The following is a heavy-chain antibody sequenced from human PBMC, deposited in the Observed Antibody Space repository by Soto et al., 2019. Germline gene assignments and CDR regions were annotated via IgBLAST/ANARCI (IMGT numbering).Heavy chain of an antibody. V-gene: IGHV6-1*01. CDR2: TYYRSKWNN. Sequence: SPTLSLTCAISGDSVSSNGAAWNWIRQSPSGGLQWLGRTYYRSKWNNDYAVSVKSRITINPDTSKNQFSLQLNSVTPEDTAVYYCARGHAGTMDVWGQGTTVTVSS. D-gene: IGHD1-1*01. CDR3: ARGHAGTMDV. J-gene: IGHJ6*02. CDR1: GDSVSSNGAA.